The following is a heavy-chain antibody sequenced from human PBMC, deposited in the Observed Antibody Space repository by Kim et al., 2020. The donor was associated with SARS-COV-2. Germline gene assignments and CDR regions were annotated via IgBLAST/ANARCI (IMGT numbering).Heavy chain of an antibody. CDR3: AKDTNKYEQLWLDY. CDR2: ISYDGSNK. CDR1: GFTFNNYG. V-gene: IGHV3-30*18. D-gene: IGHD3-16*01. J-gene: IGHJ4*02. Sequence: GGSLRLSCAASGFTFNNYGMHWVRQAPGKGLEWVAVISYDGSNKYYAGSVKGRFTISRDNSKNTLYLQVNSLRAEDTAVYYCAKDTNKYEQLWLDYWGQGTLVTVSS.